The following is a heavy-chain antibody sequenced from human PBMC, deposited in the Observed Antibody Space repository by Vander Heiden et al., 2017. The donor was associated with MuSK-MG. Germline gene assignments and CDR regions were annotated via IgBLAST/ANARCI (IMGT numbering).Heavy chain of an antibody. J-gene: IGHJ2*01. CDR1: GITFRTHS. CDR3: ARDCSGGSCYYWYFDL. V-gene: IGHV3-21*01. CDR2: ISSSSSYI. D-gene: IGHD2-15*01. Sequence: EVQLVESGGGLVKPGGSLGLSCAASGITFRTHSMNWVRQAPGKGLEWVSSISSSSSYISYADSVKGRFTISRDNAKNSLYLQMNSLRAEDTAVYYCARDCSGGSCYYWYFDLWGRGTLVTVSS.